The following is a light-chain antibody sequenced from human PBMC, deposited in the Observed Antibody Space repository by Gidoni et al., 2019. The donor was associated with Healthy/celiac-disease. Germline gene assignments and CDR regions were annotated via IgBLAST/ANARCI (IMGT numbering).Light chain of an antibody. V-gene: IGKV3-20*01. CDR1: QSVSSSY. CDR2: GAS. J-gene: IGKJ4*01. Sequence: TLSCRASQSVSSSYLAWYQQKPGQAPRLLIYGASSRATGIPDRFSGSGSGTDFTLTISRLEPEDVAVYYCQQYGSSPTFGGGTKVEIK. CDR3: QQYGSSPT.